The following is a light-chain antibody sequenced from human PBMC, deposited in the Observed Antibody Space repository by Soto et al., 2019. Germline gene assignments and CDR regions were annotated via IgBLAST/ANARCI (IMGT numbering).Light chain of an antibody. CDR1: QSFSSN. CDR2: GAS. J-gene: IGKJ1*01. Sequence: EIVMTQSPATLSVSPGERATLSCRASQSFSSNLAWYQQKPGQAPRLLISGASTRATGVPARFSGSGSGTDFTLTISSLQSEDFAVYYCQQCNNWPRTFGQGTKVDIK. CDR3: QQCNNWPRT. V-gene: IGKV3-15*01.